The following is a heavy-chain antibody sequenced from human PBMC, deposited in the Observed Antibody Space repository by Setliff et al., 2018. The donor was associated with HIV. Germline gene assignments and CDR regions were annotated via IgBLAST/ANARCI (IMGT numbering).Heavy chain of an antibody. CDR1: GGPISSGDYY. Sequence: SETLSLTCTVPGGPISSGDYYWRCIRQPPGKGLEWIGSIYYTGSPYYNTSLKSRVTISVDTSKNQFSLEVNSVTATDTAVYYCASHSGGWNYYHDYRGQRALVTVSS. J-gene: IGHJ4*02. CDR3: ASHSGGWNYYHDY. CDR2: IYYTGSP. D-gene: IGHD6-19*01. V-gene: IGHV4-39*01.